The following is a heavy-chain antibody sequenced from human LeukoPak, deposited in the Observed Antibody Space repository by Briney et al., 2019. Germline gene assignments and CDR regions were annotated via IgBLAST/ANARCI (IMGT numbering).Heavy chain of an antibody. D-gene: IGHD5-18*01. CDR3: AKDSTNRLYGYIDY. CDR2: IYYSGST. Sequence: IPSETLSLTCTVSGGSISSGGYYWSWIRQHPGKGLEWIGYIYYSGSTYYNPSLKSRVTISVDTSKNQFSLKLSSVTAADTAVYYCAKDSTNRLYGYIDYWGQGTLVTVSS. V-gene: IGHV4-31*03. J-gene: IGHJ4*02. CDR1: GGSISSGGYY.